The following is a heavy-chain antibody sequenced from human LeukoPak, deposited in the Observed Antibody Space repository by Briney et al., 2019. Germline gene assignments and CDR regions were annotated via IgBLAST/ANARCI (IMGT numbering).Heavy chain of an antibody. CDR1: GFSFSGYW. CDR3: ARGYGWVDY. Sequence: PGGSLRLSCAASGFSFSGYWMTWVRQAPGKGLEWVAHIKQDGSDKFYVDSVKDRFTISRDNTKNSLYLQMNSLRAEDTAVYYCARGYGWVDYWGQGTLVSVSP. D-gene: IGHD5-18*01. CDR2: IKQDGSDK. V-gene: IGHV3-7*05. J-gene: IGHJ4*02.